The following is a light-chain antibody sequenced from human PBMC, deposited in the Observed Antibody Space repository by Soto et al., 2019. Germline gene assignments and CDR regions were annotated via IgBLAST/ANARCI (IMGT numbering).Light chain of an antibody. CDR2: GAS. CDR3: QRRNSYSQT. CDR1: QSIRHY. V-gene: IGKV1-5*01. J-gene: IGKJ1*01. Sequence: DIQMTQSPPTLSASVGDRVTITCRASQSIRHYLAWNQQMPGKATKLLIYGASTLQSWVPSRFRGRGAVTEFALTNSCLQRDDFGTYFYQRRNSYSQTFGQGTKVEIK.